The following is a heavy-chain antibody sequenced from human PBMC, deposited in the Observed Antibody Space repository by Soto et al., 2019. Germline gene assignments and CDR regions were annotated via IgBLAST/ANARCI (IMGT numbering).Heavy chain of an antibody. CDR3: AKDTYYDSSGYYGVTFFVFDI. CDR2: ISSSSSTI. Sequence: GGSLRLSCAAPGFTFSSYSMNWVRQAPGKGLEWVSYISSSSSTIYYADSVKGRFTISRDNAKNTLYLQMNSLRAEDTAVYYCAKDTYYDSSGYYGVTFFVFDIWGQGTMVTVSS. D-gene: IGHD3-22*01. V-gene: IGHV3-48*01. CDR1: GFTFSSYS. J-gene: IGHJ3*02.